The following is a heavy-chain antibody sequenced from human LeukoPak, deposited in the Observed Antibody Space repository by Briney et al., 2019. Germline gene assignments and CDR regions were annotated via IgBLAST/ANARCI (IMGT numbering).Heavy chain of an antibody. CDR3: ARGTDTDFIAADQTYYFDY. CDR1: GGSFSGYY. CDR2: INHSGST. D-gene: IGHD6-13*01. Sequence: SETLSLTCAVYGGSFSGYYWSWVRQPPGKGLEWIGEINHSGSTNYNPSLKSRVTISVDTSKNQFSLKLSSVTAADTAVYYCARGTDTDFIAADQTYYFDYWGQGTLVTVSS. J-gene: IGHJ4*02. V-gene: IGHV4-34*01.